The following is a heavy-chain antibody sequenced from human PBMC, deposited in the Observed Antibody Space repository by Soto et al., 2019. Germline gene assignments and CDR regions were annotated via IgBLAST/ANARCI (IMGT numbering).Heavy chain of an antibody. CDR1: GYTFTSYD. CDR2: MNPNSGNT. Sequence: GASVKVSCKASGYTFTSYDINWVQQATGQGLEWMGWMNPNSGNTGYAQKFQGRVTMTRNTSISTAYMELSSLRSEDTAVYYCARVAQDWYDFWSGPGAFDIWGQGTMVTVSS. J-gene: IGHJ3*02. D-gene: IGHD3-3*01. V-gene: IGHV1-8*01. CDR3: ARVAQDWYDFWSGPGAFDI.